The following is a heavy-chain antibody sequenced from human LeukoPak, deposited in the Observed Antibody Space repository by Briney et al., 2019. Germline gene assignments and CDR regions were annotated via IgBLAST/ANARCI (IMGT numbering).Heavy chain of an antibody. V-gene: IGHV4-59*08. CDR2: IYYSGST. CDR1: GGSFSGYY. Sequence: SETLSLTCAVYGGSFSGYYWSWIRQPPGKGLEWIGYIYYSGSTNYNPSLKSRVTISVDTSKNQFSLKLSSVTAADTAVYYCASIAAADSPFDYWGQGTLVTVSS. J-gene: IGHJ4*02. D-gene: IGHD6-13*01. CDR3: ASIAAADSPFDY.